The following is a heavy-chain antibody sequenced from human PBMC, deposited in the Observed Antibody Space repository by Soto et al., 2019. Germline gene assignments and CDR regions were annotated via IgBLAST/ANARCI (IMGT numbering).Heavy chain of an antibody. J-gene: IGHJ5*02. V-gene: IGHV2-5*02. CDR3: AHVTLHNCLAP. Sequence: QITLKESGPTLVESTQTLTLTCTFSGFSLSTSEMGVAWSRKPPGKAREWLAVSYWDDDKLSTPSLKSRLTVTKDTSKNQVVLTMTKMDPGDTATYYCAHVTLHNCLAPWGQGTLVTVSS. CDR1: GFSLSTSEMG. CDR2: SYWDDDK.